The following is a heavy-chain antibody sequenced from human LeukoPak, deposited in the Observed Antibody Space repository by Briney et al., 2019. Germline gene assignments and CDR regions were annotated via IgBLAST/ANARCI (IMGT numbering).Heavy chain of an antibody. CDR1: GGSISSYY. J-gene: IGHJ3*02. D-gene: IGHD2-15*01. V-gene: IGHV4-4*07. Sequence: SETLSLTCTVSGGSISSYYWSWIRQPAGKGLEWIGRIYTSGSTNYNPSLKSRVTMSVDTSMNQFSLKLSSVTAADTAVYYCAREYCSGGSCYWTALDIWGQGTMVTVSS. CDR3: AREYCSGGSCYWTALDI. CDR2: IYTSGST.